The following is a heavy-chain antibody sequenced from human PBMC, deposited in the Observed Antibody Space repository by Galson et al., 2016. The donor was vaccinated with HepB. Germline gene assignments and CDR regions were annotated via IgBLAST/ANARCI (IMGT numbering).Heavy chain of an antibody. Sequence: SLRLSCADSGFIFRSYAMNWVRQAPGKGLEWLAVISNDGSNKYFADSVKGRFTISRDNSKNTLYLQMSSLRVEDTAVYYCARDSGYNEHGGFDNWGQGTLVTVSS. CDR1: GFIFRSYA. CDR3: ARDSGYNEHGGFDN. D-gene: IGHD6-25*01. CDR2: ISNDGSNK. V-gene: IGHV3-30-3*01. J-gene: IGHJ4*02.